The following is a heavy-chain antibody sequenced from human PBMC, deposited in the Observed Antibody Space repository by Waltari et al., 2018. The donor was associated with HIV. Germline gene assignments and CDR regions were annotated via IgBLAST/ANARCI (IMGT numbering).Heavy chain of an antibody. CDR1: GGSFSDYY. CDR3: ARALRYSDWSQNSYGLDV. D-gene: IGHD3-9*01. CDR2: IIHRGRS. V-gene: IGHV4-34*12. J-gene: IGHJ6*02. Sequence: QLQLQQWGARLVKASETLSLTCAVNGGSFSDYYWTWVRQPAGKGLEWIGQIIHRGRSNYNPSLEGRLSMSVDTSKNQVSLTLNSVTAADTGVYYCARALRYSDWSQNSYGLDVWGQGTPVTVSS.